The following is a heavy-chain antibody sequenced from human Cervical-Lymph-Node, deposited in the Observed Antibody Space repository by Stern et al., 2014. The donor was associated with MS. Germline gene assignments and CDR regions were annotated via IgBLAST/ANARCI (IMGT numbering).Heavy chain of an antibody. CDR3: ARHGYYDSSGYPLLSDY. D-gene: IGHD3-22*01. CDR2: IYPGDSDT. V-gene: IGHV5-51*01. J-gene: IGHJ4*02. Sequence: VQLVQSGAEVKKPGESLKISCKGSGYSFTSYWIGWVRQMPGKGLEWMGIIYPGDSDTRYSPSCQGQVTTSADKSISTAYLQWSSLKASDTAMYYCARHGYYDSSGYPLLSDYWGQGTLVTVSS. CDR1: GYSFTSYW.